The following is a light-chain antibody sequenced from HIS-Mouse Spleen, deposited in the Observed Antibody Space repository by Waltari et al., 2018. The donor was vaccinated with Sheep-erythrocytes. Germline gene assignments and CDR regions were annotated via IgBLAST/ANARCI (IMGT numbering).Light chain of an antibody. J-gene: IGLJ2*01. CDR3: CSYAGSSTLV. CDR2: EGS. V-gene: IGLV2-23*01. CDR1: SSDVGRYNL. Sequence: QSALTQPASVSASPGQSITISCTGTSSDVGRYNLVSWYQQHPGKAPKLMICEGSKRPSGVSNRFSGSKSGNTASLTISGLQAEDEADYYCCSYAGSSTLVFGGGTKLTVL.